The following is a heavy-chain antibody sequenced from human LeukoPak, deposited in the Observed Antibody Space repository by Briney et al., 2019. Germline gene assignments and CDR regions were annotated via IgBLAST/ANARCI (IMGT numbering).Heavy chain of an antibody. Sequence: SETLSLTCTVSGGSINNYYWSWIRQPPGKGLEWIGYIYYSGSTNYNPSLKSRATISVDTSKIQFSLKLSSVTAADTAVYYCARGSQWLDDYSDYWGQGTLVTVSS. J-gene: IGHJ4*02. V-gene: IGHV4-59*01. CDR1: GGSINNYY. CDR2: IYYSGST. D-gene: IGHD6-19*01. CDR3: ARGSQWLDDYSDY.